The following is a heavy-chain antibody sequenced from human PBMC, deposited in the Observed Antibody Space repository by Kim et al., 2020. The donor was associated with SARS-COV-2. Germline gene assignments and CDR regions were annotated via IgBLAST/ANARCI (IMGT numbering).Heavy chain of an antibody. CDR1: GYRFTSNK. J-gene: IGHJ3*02. V-gene: IGHV1-46*04. D-gene: IGHD2-21*01. CDR3: ARDNIDWAFDI. CDR2: ITPIDGFT. Sequence: ASVKVSCKASGYRFTSNKMHWVRQAPGQGLEWMGIITPIDGFTVYAQNLQGRVTVTRDMSTNTVYMELSSLRSDDTAVYYCARDNIDWAFDIWGQGTMVIVSS.